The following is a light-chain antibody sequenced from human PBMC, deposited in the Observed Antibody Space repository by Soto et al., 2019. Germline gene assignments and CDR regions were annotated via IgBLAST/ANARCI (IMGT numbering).Light chain of an antibody. V-gene: IGKV1-12*01. CDR3: QQANRFPYT. CDR1: QGINNW. Sequence: DIQMTQSPSSVSASVGDRVTITCRASQGINNWLAWYQQKPGKAPKLLIFSASTLQSGVPSRFSGSGSGTDLTLTISSLQPEDFATYYCQQANRFPYTFGQGTKLEIK. J-gene: IGKJ2*01. CDR2: SAS.